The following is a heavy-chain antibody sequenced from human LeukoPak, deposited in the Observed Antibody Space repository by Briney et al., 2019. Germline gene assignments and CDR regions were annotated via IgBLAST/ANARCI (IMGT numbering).Heavy chain of an antibody. CDR3: AGGFLGGTDQYFDS. D-gene: IGHD6-19*01. V-gene: IGHV3-23*01. CDR2: IGGGGPTT. CDR1: GFTFSTYA. J-gene: IGHJ4*02. Sequence: GGSLRLSCAASGFTFSTYAMNWVRQAPAKGLEWVSTIGGGGPTTDYADSVKDRFTISRDNSKNTLYLQMNSLRAEDTAVYFCAGGFLGGTDQYFDSWGQGTLVTVSS.